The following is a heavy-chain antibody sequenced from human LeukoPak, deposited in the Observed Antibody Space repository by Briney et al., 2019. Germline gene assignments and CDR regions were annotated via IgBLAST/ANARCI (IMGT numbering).Heavy chain of an antibody. CDR2: ISYDGSNK. D-gene: IGHD3-10*01. V-gene: IGHV3-30*18. J-gene: IGHJ5*02. Sequence: QTGGSLRLSCAASGFTFSSYGMHWVRQAPGKGLEWVAVISYDGSNKYYADSVKGRFTISRDNSKNTLYLQMNSLRAEDTAVYYCAKGNYEQLLWFGELTARFDPWGQGTLVTVSS. CDR3: AKGNYEQLLWFGELTARFDP. CDR1: GFTFSSYG.